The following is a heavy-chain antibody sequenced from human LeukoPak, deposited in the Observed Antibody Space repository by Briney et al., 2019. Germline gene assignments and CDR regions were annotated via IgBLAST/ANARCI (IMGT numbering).Heavy chain of an antibody. D-gene: IGHD3-10*01. CDR1: GGSISNYY. Sequence: NPSETLSLTCTVSGGSISNYYWSWIRQPPGKGLEWIGYLYYSGGANYNPSLKSRVTISLDTSKNQFSLKLSSVTAADTAVYYCARIRNYGSGTYIPFVDYWGQGTLVTVSS. CDR2: LYYSGGA. CDR3: ARIRNYGSGTYIPFVDY. V-gene: IGHV4-59*01. J-gene: IGHJ4*02.